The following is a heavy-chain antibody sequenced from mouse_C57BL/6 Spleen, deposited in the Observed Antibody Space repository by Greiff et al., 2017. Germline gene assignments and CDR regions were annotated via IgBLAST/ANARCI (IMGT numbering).Heavy chain of an antibody. V-gene: IGHV5-16*01. D-gene: IGHD2-4*01. Sequence: EVQLVESEGGLVQPGSSMKLSCTASGFTFSDYYMAWVRQVPEKGLEWVANINYDGSSTYYLDSLKSRFIISRDNAKNILYLQMSSLKSEDTATYYCAREGSDYDRGVFDYWGQGTTLTVSS. CDR2: INYDGSST. J-gene: IGHJ2*01. CDR3: AREGSDYDRGVFDY. CDR1: GFTFSDYY.